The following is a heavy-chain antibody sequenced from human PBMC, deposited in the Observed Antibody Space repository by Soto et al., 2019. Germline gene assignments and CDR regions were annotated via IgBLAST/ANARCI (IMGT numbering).Heavy chain of an antibody. CDR2: INHSGST. CDR3: ARTMRLVASTRPYIFFGLDV. CDR1: GGFISGYY. J-gene: IGHJ6*02. Sequence: SLTWDVTGGFISGYYWLLFLQPPGKCLDVLDKINHSGSTNHIASLMSRVTISLETTKNQFSLNLISVTAADPAVYYCARTMRLVASTRPYIFFGLDVWGQVTPVPVP. D-gene: IGHD3-3*02. V-gene: IGHV4-34*01.